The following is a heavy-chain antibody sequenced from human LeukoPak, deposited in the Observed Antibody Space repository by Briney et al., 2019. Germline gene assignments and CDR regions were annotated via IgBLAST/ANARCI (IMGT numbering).Heavy chain of an antibody. Sequence: SETLSLTCTVSGGSISSFYWSWIRQPPGKGLEWIGYIYYTGSTNYNSSLKSRVTISVDTSKNQFSLKLSSVIAADTAVYYCARDLRFLEWLLHRNCYYYMDVWGKGTTVTVSS. J-gene: IGHJ6*03. CDR2: IYYTGST. CDR1: GGSISSFY. D-gene: IGHD3-3*01. CDR3: ARDLRFLEWLLHRNCYYYMDV. V-gene: IGHV4-59*12.